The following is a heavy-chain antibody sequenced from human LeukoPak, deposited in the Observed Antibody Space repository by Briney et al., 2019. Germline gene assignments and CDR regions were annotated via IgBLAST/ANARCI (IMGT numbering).Heavy chain of an antibody. V-gene: IGHV3-30*03. CDR2: ISYDGTNK. CDR3: ARGPPRGYTFEYDY. J-gene: IGHJ4*02. CDR1: GFIFSTYG. D-gene: IGHD5-12*01. Sequence: GGSLRLSCAASGFIFSTYGMHWVRQAPGKGLEWVAVISYDGTNKYYADSVKGRFTISRDNSKNTLYLQMNSLRAEDTAVYYCARGPPRGYTFEYDYWGQGTLVTVSS.